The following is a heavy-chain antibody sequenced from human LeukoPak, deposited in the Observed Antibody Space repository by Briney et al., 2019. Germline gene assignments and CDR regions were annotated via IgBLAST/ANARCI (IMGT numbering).Heavy chain of an antibody. V-gene: IGHV1-69*13. CDR2: IIPIFGTA. CDR1: GGTFSSYA. J-gene: IGHJ3*02. D-gene: IGHD3-22*01. Sequence: SVKVSCKASGGTFSSYAISWVRQAPGQGLEWMGGIIPIFGTANYAQKFQGRVTITADESTSTAYMELSSLRSEDTAVYYCAREPYYYDSSGYYYSGAFDIWGQGTMVTVSS. CDR3: AREPYYYDSSGYYYSGAFDI.